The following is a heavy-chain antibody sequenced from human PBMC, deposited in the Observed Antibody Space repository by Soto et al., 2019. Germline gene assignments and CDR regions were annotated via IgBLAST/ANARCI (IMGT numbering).Heavy chain of an antibody. D-gene: IGHD4-17*01. Sequence: QVQLVESGGGVVQPGRSLRLSCAASGFPFSSYTMHWVRQAPGKGLEWVALMSYDGTNKYYADSVRGRFTISRDNSKNSLSLQMNSLRAEDTAVLYCARVGGDYGPFDFWGQGTLVTVSS. CDR1: GFPFSSYT. J-gene: IGHJ4*02. CDR3: ARVGGDYGPFDF. CDR2: MSYDGTNK. V-gene: IGHV3-30-3*01.